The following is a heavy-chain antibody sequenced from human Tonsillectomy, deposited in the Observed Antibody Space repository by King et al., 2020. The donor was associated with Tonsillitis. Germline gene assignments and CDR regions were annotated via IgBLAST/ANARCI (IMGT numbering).Heavy chain of an antibody. J-gene: IGHJ2*01. CDR2: ISWNSGSI. CDR3: ARXXGVSXXHWXXDL. Sequence: VQLVESGGDLVQPGRSLRLSCAAXGFTFXDXAMHWVRQAPGXGLEWVSGISWNSGSIAYGGSLKGRCTISRDNAKNALYLEMNSLRAEDTALYYCARXXGVSXXHWXXDLWXXGTLVTV. CDR1: GFTFXDXA. D-gene: IGHD3-10*01. V-gene: IGHV3-9*01.